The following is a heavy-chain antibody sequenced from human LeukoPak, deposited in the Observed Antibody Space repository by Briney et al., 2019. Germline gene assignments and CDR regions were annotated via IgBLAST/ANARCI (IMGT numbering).Heavy chain of an antibody. D-gene: IGHD6-13*01. CDR3: ARVRQQQLVLWFDP. Sequence: PSETLPLTCTVSDGSITNYDWSWVRQPPGKGLEFIGHVHYSGTANYNPSLRSRVTISVDTSKNQFSLKLSSVTAADTAVYYCARVRQQQLVLWFDPWGQGTLVTVSS. J-gene: IGHJ5*02. CDR2: VHYSGTA. CDR1: DGSITNYD. V-gene: IGHV4-59*01.